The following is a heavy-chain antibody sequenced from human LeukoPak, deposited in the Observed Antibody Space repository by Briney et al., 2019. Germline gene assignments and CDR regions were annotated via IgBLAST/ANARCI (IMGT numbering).Heavy chain of an antibody. V-gene: IGHV4-30-4*01. Sequence: SETLSLTCTVSGGSISCGDYYWSWIRQPPGKGLEWIGYIYYSGSTYYNPSLKSRVTISVDTSKNQFSLKLSSVTAADTAVYYCATSAYGSGSYYPWDFDYWGQGTLVTVSS. D-gene: IGHD3-10*01. J-gene: IGHJ4*02. CDR1: GGSISCGDYY. CDR2: IYYSGST. CDR3: ATSAYGSGSYYPWDFDY.